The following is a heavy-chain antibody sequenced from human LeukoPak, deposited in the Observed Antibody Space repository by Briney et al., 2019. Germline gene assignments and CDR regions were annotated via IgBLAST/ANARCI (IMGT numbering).Heavy chain of an antibody. Sequence: PSQTLSLTCAVSGGSISSGGYSWSWIRQPPGKGLEWIGYIYHSGSTYYNPSLKSRVTISVDRSKNQFSLKLSSVTAADTAMYYCARAPGYCSGGSCYHYFDYWGQGTLVTVSS. V-gene: IGHV4-30-2*01. J-gene: IGHJ4*02. CDR3: ARAPGYCSGGSCYHYFDY. CDR1: GGSISSGGYS. D-gene: IGHD2-15*01. CDR2: IYHSGST.